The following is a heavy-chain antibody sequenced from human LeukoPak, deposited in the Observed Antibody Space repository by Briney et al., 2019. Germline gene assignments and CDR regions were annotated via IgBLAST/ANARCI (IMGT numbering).Heavy chain of an antibody. CDR3: AKDRDYSYYYYGMDV. CDR2: ISGSGGGR. J-gene: IGHJ6*02. Sequence: GGSLRLSCAASGFIFSNYAMSWVRQAPGKGLEWVSSISGSGGGRYYADSVKGQFTVSRDNSRNTLYLQMKSLRAEDTAIYYCAKDRDYSYYYYGMDVWGQGTTVTVSS. D-gene: IGHD4-17*01. V-gene: IGHV3-23*01. CDR1: GFIFSNYA.